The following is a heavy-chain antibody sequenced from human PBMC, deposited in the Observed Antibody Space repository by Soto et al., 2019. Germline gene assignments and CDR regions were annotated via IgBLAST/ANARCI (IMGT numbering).Heavy chain of an antibody. CDR3: AKSQPIYDFWSGYYIGEPTPPLDAFDI. V-gene: IGHV3-23*01. D-gene: IGHD3-3*01. Sequence: PGGSLRLSCAASGFTFSSYAMSWVRQAPGKGLEWVSAISGSGGSTYYADSVKGRFTISRDNSKNTLYLQMNSLRAEDTAVYYCAKSQPIYDFWSGYYIGEPTPPLDAFDIWGQGTMVTVSS. CDR2: ISGSGGST. CDR1: GFTFSSYA. J-gene: IGHJ3*02.